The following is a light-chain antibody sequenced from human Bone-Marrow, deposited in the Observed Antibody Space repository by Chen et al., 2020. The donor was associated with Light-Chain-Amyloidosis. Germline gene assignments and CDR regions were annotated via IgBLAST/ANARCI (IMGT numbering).Light chain of an antibody. CDR2: DDS. J-gene: IGLJ3*02. CDR1: KSGSTS. CDR3: QVWDRSSDRPV. V-gene: IGLV3-21*02. Sequence: SYVLTQPSSVSVAPGQTATIACGGNKSGSTSVHWYQQTPGQAPLLVVYDDSDRPSGIPERLSGSNSGNTATLTISRVEAGDEADYYCQVWDRSSDRPVFGGGTKLTVL.